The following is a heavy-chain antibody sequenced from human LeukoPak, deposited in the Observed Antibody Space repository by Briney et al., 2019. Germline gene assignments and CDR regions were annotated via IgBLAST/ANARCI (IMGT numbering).Heavy chain of an antibody. Sequence: PGGSLRPSCEASGFSFNDFGMHWVRQAPGKGLEWVAYIGHDGRSKFYTESVRGRFTISGDNSMKMAYLQMNSLRTEDTAIYFCAKDGDWTFDIWGQGTMVTVSS. CDR3: AKDGDWTFDI. D-gene: IGHD2-21*01. CDR1: GFSFNDFG. V-gene: IGHV3-30*02. CDR2: IGHDGRSK. J-gene: IGHJ3*02.